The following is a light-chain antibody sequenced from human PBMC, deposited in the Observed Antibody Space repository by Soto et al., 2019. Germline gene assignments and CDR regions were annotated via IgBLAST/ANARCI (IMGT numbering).Light chain of an antibody. CDR1: KSDIGVYDF. Sequence: QSALTQPPSASRSPGQSVTITCTGTKSDIGVYDFVSWYQHHPGKAPRLIIYEVVQRPSGVPDRFSGSKSGNTASLTVSGLQAADEADYFCKSYAGSNTYVFGSGTKVT. V-gene: IGLV2-8*01. CDR2: EVV. CDR3: KSYAGSNTYV. J-gene: IGLJ1*01.